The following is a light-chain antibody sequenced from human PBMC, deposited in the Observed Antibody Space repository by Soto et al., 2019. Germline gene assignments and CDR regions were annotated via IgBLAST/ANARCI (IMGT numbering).Light chain of an antibody. Sequence: AIQMTQSPSSLPASVGDRVTITCRASQGISSYLGWYQQKPGKAPNLLIYAASTLQSGVPSRFSGSGSGTDFTLTISCLQSEDFATYYCQQYYSNVPITFGQGTRLEIK. J-gene: IGKJ5*01. CDR2: AAS. CDR1: QGISSY. V-gene: IGKV1-8*01. CDR3: QQYYSNVPIT.